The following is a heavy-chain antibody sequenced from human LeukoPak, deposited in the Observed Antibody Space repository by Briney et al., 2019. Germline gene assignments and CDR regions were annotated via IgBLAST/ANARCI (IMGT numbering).Heavy chain of an antibody. CDR1: GFTFSSYS. D-gene: IGHD6-13*01. Sequence: PGGSLRLSCAASGFTFSSYSMNWVRQAPGKGLEWVSYISSSSSTIYYADSVKGRFTVSRDNAKNSLYLQMSSLKASDTAVYYCARHVPYTSSWYFDYWGQGTLVTVSS. CDR3: ARHVPYTSSWYFDY. V-gene: IGHV3-48*01. CDR2: ISSSSSTI. J-gene: IGHJ4*02.